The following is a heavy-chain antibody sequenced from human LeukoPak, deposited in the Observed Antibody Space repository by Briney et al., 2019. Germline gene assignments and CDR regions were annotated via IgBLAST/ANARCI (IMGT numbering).Heavy chain of an antibody. Sequence: GGTLRLSCAASGFTFSSFGMSWVRQAPGKGLEWVSAISSTGGTAYYADSVKGRFTISRDNSKNTLYLQMNSLRAEDTAAYYCAKDFDEDFDYWGQGTLVTVSS. J-gene: IGHJ4*02. CDR3: AKDFDEDFDY. CDR2: ISSTGGTA. V-gene: IGHV3-23*01. CDR1: GFTFSSFG.